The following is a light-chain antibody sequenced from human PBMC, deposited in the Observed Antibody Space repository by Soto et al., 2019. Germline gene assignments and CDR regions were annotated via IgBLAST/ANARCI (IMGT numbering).Light chain of an antibody. CDR3: QQYNSYSWT. Sequence: DIQMTQSPSTLSASVGDTVTITCRASQSFSTWLAWYQQKPGRAPKLLIYKASTLESGVPAGFSGSGSGTEFTLTISSLQPDDFATYYCQQYNSYSWTFGQGTKVDIK. CDR2: KAS. CDR1: QSFSTW. V-gene: IGKV1-5*03. J-gene: IGKJ1*01.